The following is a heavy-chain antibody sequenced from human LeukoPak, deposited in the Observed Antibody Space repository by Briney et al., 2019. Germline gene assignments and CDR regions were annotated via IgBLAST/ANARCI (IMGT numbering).Heavy chain of an antibody. J-gene: IGHJ3*02. V-gene: IGHV3-23*01. D-gene: IGHD3-16*01. Sequence: QSGGSLRLSCAASGFTFSSYAMSWVRQAPGKGLEWVSAISGSGGSTYYADSVKGRFTISRDNSKNTLYLQMNSLRAEDTAVYYCAKIFGDLGDAFDIWGQGTMVTVSS. CDR1: GFTFSSYA. CDR3: AKIFGDLGDAFDI. CDR2: ISGSGGST.